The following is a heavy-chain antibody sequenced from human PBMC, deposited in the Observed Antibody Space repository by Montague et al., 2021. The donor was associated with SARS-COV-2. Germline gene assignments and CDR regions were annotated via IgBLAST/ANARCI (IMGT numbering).Heavy chain of an antibody. J-gene: IGHJ3*02. D-gene: IGHD5/OR15-5a*01. CDR1: GFTFSKYS. CDR2: ISTSSLYI. CDR3: ARALSASYSVGGDSFDI. V-gene: IGHV3-21*01. Sequence: SLRLSCAASGFTFSKYSMNWVRQAPGKGLECVSSISTSSLYIYYAASVKGRFTISRANAKNSLFLQMDSLRAEDTAVYYCARALSASYSVGGDSFDIWGQGTMVTVSS.